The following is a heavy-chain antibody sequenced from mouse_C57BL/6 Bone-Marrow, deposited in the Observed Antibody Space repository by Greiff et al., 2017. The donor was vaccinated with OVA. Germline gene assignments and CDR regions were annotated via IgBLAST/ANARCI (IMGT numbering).Heavy chain of an antibody. CDR1: GFTFSSYA. V-gene: IGHV5-4*01. CDR3: ARDPGPYYYAMDY. Sequence: EVNVVESGGGLVKPGGSLKLSCAASGFTFSSYAMSWVRQTPEKRLEWVATISDGGSYTYYPDNVKGRFTISRDNAKNNLYLQMSHLKSEDTAMYYCARDPGPYYYAMDYWGQGTSVTVSS. J-gene: IGHJ4*01. CDR2: ISDGGSYT.